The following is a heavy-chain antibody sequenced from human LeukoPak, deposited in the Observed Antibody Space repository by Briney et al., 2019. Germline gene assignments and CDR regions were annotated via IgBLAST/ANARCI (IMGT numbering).Heavy chain of an antibody. D-gene: IGHD6-13*01. V-gene: IGHV3-9*01. CDR2: ISWSSGSI. Sequence: PGGSLRLSCAASGFTFDDYAMHWVRQASGKGLEWVSGISWSSGSIGYADSVKGRFTISRDNAKNSLYLQMNSLRAEDTALYYCAKDMGEAAAGTSFDYWGQGTLVTVSS. J-gene: IGHJ4*02. CDR1: GFTFDDYA. CDR3: AKDMGEAAAGTSFDY.